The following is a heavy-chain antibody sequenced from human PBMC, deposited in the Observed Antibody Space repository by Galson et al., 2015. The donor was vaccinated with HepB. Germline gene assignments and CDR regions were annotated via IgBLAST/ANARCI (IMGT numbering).Heavy chain of an antibody. Sequence: SLRLSCAASGFTFSSYWMSWVRQAPGKGLEWVANIKQDGSEKYYVDSVKGRFTISRDNAKNSLYLQMNSLRAEDTAVYYCARDQMTYYYGSGSPMYFDYWGQGTLVTVSS. V-gene: IGHV3-7*01. J-gene: IGHJ4*02. CDR1: GFTFSSYW. CDR2: IKQDGSEK. CDR3: ARDQMTYYYGSGSPMYFDY. D-gene: IGHD3-10*01.